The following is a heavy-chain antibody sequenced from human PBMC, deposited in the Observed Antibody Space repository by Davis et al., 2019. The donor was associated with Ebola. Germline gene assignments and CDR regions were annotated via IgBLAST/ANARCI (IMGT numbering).Heavy chain of an antibody. CDR3: TAAGQGNDY. CDR2: IRSKANSYAT. V-gene: IGHV3-73*01. Sequence: ETLSLTCAVYGGSFSGSAMHWVRQASGKGLEWVGRIRSKANSYATAYAASVKGRFTISRDDSKNTAYLQMNSLKTEDTAVYYCTAAGQGNDYWGQGTLVTVSS. D-gene: IGHD6-13*01. J-gene: IGHJ4*02. CDR1: GGSFSGSA.